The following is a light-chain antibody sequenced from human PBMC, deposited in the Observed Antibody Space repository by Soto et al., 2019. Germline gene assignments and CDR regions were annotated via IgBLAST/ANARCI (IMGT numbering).Light chain of an antibody. V-gene: IGKV3-20*01. CDR3: QQYGTSPWT. CDR2: GAS. Sequence: EIVLTQSPGSLSLSLGERATLSCRASQSVSSSFLAWYQWKPGQAPRLLIYGASSRATGISDRFSGSGSGTEFTLTISRLEPEDFAVYYCQQYGTSPWTFGQGTKVEIK. CDR1: QSVSSSF. J-gene: IGKJ1*01.